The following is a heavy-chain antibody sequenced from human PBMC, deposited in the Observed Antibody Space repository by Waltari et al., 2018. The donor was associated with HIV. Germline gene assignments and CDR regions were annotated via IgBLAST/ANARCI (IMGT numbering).Heavy chain of an antibody. CDR2: IWYDGSNK. J-gene: IGHJ4*02. V-gene: IGHV3-33*01. D-gene: IGHD6-6*01. CDR1: GFTFKNYG. Sequence: QVQLVESGGGVVQPGRSLRLSCAASGFTFKNYGMHWVRPAPGKGLEWVAVIWYDGSNKYYADSVKGRFTISRDNSKNRLYLQMNSLRAEDTAVYYCARDRGGSSSLVLDSWGQGTLVTVSS. CDR3: ARDRGGSSSLVLDS.